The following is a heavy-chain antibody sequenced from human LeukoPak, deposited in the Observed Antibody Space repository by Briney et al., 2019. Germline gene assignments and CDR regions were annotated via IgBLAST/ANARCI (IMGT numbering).Heavy chain of an antibody. Sequence: SETLSLTCTVSGGSISSYYGSWMREPPGKGLEGIGYIYYSGSTNYIPSLKSRVTISVDTSKNQFSLKLSSVTAADTAVYYCARVDGYYDSSGYYFHYYGMDVWGQGTTVTVSS. CDR3: ARVDGYYDSSGYYFHYYGMDV. D-gene: IGHD3-22*01. CDR1: GGSISSYY. V-gene: IGHV4-59*13. J-gene: IGHJ6*02. CDR2: IYYSGST.